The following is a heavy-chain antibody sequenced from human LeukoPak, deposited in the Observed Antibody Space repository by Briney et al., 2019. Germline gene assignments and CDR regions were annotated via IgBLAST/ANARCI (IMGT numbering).Heavy chain of an antibody. V-gene: IGHV3-23*01. CDR3: AVSFDY. CDR2: ISDSGGRT. CDR1: GFTFSTYA. J-gene: IGHJ4*02. Sequence: PGGSLRLSCAASGFTFSTYAMNWVRQAPGKGLGWVSGISDSGGRTYYADSVKGRFTISRDNAKNSLYLQMNRLRAEDTAVYYCAVSFDYWGQGTLVTVSS. D-gene: IGHD5/OR15-5a*01.